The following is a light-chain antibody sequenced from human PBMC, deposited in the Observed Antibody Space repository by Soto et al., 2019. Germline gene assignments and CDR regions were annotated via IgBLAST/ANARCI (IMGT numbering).Light chain of an antibody. Sequence: DIQMTQSPSSLSASVGDRVTITCRASQSISTYLNWYQQKAGEAPKLLIHATSNLQTGVPSRFSGSGSVTEFTLTISSLQPEDFATYYCQQSYGVPRAFGGGTKVEI. CDR2: ATS. V-gene: IGKV1-39*01. J-gene: IGKJ4*01. CDR3: QQSYGVPRA. CDR1: QSISTY.